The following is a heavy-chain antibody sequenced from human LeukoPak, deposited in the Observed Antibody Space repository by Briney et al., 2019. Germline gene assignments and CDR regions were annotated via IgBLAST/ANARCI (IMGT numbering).Heavy chain of an antibody. D-gene: IGHD3-16*02. V-gene: IGHV3-64*01. CDR3: TRGPGYDYVWGSYRADY. CDR2: ISSNGGST. Sequence: PGGSLRLSCAASGFTFSSYAMHWVRQAPGKGLEYVSAISSNGGSTHYANSVKGRFIISRDNSNNTLYLQMGSLRAEDTAVYYCTRGPGYDYVWGSYRADYWGQGTLVTVSS. J-gene: IGHJ4*02. CDR1: GFTFSSYA.